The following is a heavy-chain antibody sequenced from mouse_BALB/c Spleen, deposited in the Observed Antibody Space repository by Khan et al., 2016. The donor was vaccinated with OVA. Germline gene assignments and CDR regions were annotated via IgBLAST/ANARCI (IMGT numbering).Heavy chain of an antibody. Sequence: QVQLKQSGAELVRPGTSVKLSCKASDYTFTNYWINWVKQRPGQGLEWIGNIYPSDSYTNYNQNFKDKATLTVDKSSSTAYMQLSSPTSEDSAVYYCSREVGTMAYWGHGTLVTVSA. V-gene: IGHV1-69*02. J-gene: IGHJ3*01. CDR1: DYTFTNYW. D-gene: IGHD1-1*02. CDR2: IYPSDSYT. CDR3: SREVGTMAY.